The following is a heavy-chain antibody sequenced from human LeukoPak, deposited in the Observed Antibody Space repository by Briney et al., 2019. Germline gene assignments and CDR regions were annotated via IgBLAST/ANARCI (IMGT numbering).Heavy chain of an antibody. J-gene: IGHJ4*02. V-gene: IGHV3-48*03. CDR3: AREMSGTYSFDY. CDR1: GFTFSNYE. D-gene: IGHD6-13*01. CDR2: ISSGNSGTI. Sequence: GGSLRLSCAVSGFTFSNYEMNWVRQAPGKGLEWVSYISSGNSGTIHYADSVKGRFTISRDNAKNSVYLQLNSLRPEDTAVYYCAREMSGTYSFDYWGQGTLVTVSS.